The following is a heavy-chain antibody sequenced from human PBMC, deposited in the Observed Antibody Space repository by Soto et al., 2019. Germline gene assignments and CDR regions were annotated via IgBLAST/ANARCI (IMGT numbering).Heavy chain of an antibody. CDR2: NHYSGNS. D-gene: IGHD3-9*01. V-gene: IGHV4-59*01. CDR3: ARGKVAMNILSD. CDR1: GASISSDY. J-gene: IGHJ4*02. Sequence: QVQLQESGPGLVKPSETLSLTCTVSGASISSDYWSWIRQPPGKGLEWIGFNHYSGNSNYNPSHRSRLTISEDTYTNQVAQRLTSVTAADTAIYYCARGKVAMNILSDWGQGILVTVYS.